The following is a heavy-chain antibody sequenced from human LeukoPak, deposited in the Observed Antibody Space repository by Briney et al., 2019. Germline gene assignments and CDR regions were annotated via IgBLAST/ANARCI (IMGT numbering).Heavy chain of an antibody. CDR2: IFPGDSDT. CDR1: GFTFTTHW. D-gene: IGHD4-23*01. CDR3: ARPIYGGNSGGAFDI. V-gene: IGHV5-51*01. Sequence: GESLKISCKTSGFTFTTHWIAWVRQMPGEGLELMGIIFPGDSDTNYSPSFQGQVTISADKSTNTAYLQWSSLKASDTAMYYCARPIYGGNSGGAFDIWGQGTMVTVSS. J-gene: IGHJ3*02.